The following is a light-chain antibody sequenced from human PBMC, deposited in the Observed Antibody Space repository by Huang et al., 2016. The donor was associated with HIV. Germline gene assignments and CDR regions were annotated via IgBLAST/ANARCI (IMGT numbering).Light chain of an antibody. CDR3: QQRRDWPPYT. J-gene: IGKJ2*01. CDR1: QSVGTY. V-gene: IGKV3-11*01. CDR2: DVS. Sequence: EIVLTQSPATLSLSPGERATLSCRASQSVGTYFGWYQQKPGQAPSLLISDVSNRAAGIPARFSGSGSGTDFTLTISSLEPEDFAVYYCQQRRDWPPYTFGQGTKLEIK.